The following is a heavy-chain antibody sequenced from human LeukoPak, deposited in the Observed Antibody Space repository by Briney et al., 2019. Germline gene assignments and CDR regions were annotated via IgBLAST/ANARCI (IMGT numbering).Heavy chain of an antibody. V-gene: IGHV3-74*01. Sequence: TGGPLRLSCAASGFTFNSYWMHWVRHVPGKGLVWVSRINSDGSRTSYGDSVKGRFTISRDNAKSTLYLQMNSLRADDTAVYFCARGAESDYWGQGTLVTVSS. CDR1: GFTFNSYW. J-gene: IGHJ4*02. CDR2: INSDGSRT. CDR3: ARGAESDY.